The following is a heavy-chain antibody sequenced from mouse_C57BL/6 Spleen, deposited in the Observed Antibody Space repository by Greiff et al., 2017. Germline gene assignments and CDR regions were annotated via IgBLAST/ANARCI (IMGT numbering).Heavy chain of an antibody. Sequence: QVQLQQSGPELVKPGASVKLSCKASGYTFTSYDINWVKQRPGQGLEWIGWIYPRDGSTMYNEKFKGKATFTVDTSSSTAYMEHHSLTSEDSAVYFCARSDYGSNDGAMDYWGQGTAVTVSS. J-gene: IGHJ4*01. CDR2: IYPRDGST. V-gene: IGHV1-85*01. D-gene: IGHD1-1*01. CDR1: GYTFTSYD. CDR3: ARSDYGSNDGAMDY.